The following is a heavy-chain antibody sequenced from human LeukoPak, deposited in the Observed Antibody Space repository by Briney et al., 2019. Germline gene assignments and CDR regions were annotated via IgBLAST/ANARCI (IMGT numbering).Heavy chain of an antibody. Sequence: SVKVSCKASGGTFSSYAISWVRQAPGQGLEWMGRIIPILGIANYAQKFQGRVTIIADKSTSTAYMELSSLRSEDTAVYYCAREPAVAGDNWFDPWGQGTLVTVSS. J-gene: IGHJ5*02. D-gene: IGHD6-19*01. CDR1: GGTFSSYA. CDR3: AREPAVAGDNWFDP. V-gene: IGHV1-69*04. CDR2: IIPILGIA.